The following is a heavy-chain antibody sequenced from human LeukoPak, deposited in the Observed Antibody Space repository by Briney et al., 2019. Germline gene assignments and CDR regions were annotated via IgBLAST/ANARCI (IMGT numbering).Heavy chain of an antibody. CDR2: IYSGGST. CDR3: ARDRYRGNYQNYFDY. CDR1: GFTVSSNY. V-gene: IGHV3-53*01. Sequence: GGSLRLSCAASGFTVSSNYMSWVRQAPGKGLEWVSVIYSGGSTYYADSVKGRFTISRDNAKNSLYLQMNSLRAEDTAVYYCARDRYRGNYQNYFDYWGQGTLVTGSS. D-gene: IGHD1-26*01. J-gene: IGHJ4*02.